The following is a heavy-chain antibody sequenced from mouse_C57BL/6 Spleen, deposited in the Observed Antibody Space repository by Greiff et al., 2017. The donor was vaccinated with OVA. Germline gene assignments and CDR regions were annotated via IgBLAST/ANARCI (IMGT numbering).Heavy chain of an antibody. D-gene: IGHD1-1*01. CDR1: GYTFTSYW. V-gene: IGHV1-59*01. CDR3: ARSEEYYYGP. J-gene: IGHJ3*01. Sequence: VQLQQPGAELVRPGTSVKLSCKASGYTFTSYWMHWVKQRPGQGLEWIGVIDPSDSYTNYNQKFKGKATLTVDTSSSTAYLQLRSLTSEDSAVYYCARSEEYYYGPWGQGTLVTVSA. CDR2: IDPSDSYT.